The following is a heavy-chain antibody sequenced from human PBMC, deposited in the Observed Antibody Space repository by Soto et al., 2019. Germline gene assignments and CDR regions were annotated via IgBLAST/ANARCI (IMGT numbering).Heavy chain of an antibody. CDR1: GGSISSSSYY. J-gene: IGHJ4*02. D-gene: IGHD1-26*01. CDR2: IYYSGGT. CDR3: ARLGRVVGAWGGYFDY. V-gene: IGHV4-39*01. Sequence: SETLSLTCTVSGGSISSSSYYWGWIRQPPGKGLEWIGSIYYSGGTYYNPSLKSRVTISVDTSKNQFSLKLSLVTAADTAVYYCARLGRVVGAWGGYFDYWGQGTLVTVSS.